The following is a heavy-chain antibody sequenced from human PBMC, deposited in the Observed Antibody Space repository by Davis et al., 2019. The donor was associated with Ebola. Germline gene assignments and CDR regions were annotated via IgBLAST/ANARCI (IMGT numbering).Heavy chain of an antibody. CDR3: ASGGGVDY. D-gene: IGHD3-10*01. CDR1: GGSISSSSYY. Sequence: GSLRLSCTVSGGSISSSSYYWGWIRQPPGKGLEWIGSIYYSGSTYYNPSLKSRVTISVDTSKNQFSLKLSSVTAADTAVYYCASGGGVDYWGQGTLVTVSS. J-gene: IGHJ4*02. V-gene: IGHV4-39*01. CDR2: IYYSGST.